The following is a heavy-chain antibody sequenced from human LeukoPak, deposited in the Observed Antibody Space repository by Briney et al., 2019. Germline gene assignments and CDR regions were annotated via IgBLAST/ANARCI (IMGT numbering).Heavy chain of an antibody. D-gene: IGHD6-13*01. J-gene: IGHJ4*02. CDR2: SNSGYSGTT. CDR3: ARAPGHSSILFDY. Sequence: SETCPSPALSLVPPSAAVFTTGAGSASPQGGDWSGLGVSNSGYSGTTYYTPSLKSRVTVSVDTSKNHFSLNLNSVTAADTAVYYCARAPGHSSILFDYWGQGTLVTVSS. CDR1: VPPSAAVFTT. V-gene: IGHV4-39*07.